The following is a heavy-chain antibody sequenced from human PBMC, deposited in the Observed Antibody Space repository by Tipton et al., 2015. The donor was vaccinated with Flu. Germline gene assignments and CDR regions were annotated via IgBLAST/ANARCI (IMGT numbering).Heavy chain of an antibody. V-gene: IGHV4-34*01. Sequence: LRLSCAVYGGSFSGYYWSWIRQPPGKGLEWIGEINHSGTTNYNPSLKSRVTISVDTSKNQFSLKLSSVTAADTAVYYCATKVFYNNDWLTDWGQGTLVTVSS. CDR1: GGSFSGYY. J-gene: IGHJ4*02. D-gene: IGHD3-10*01. CDR2: INHSGTT. CDR3: ATKVFYNNDWLTD.